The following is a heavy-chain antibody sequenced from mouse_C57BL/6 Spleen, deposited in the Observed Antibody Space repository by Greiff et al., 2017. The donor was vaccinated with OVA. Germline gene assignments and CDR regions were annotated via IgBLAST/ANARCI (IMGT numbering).Heavy chain of an antibody. CDR3: ARRGDLYYYAMDY. CDR1: GFTFSDYY. CDR2: ISNGGGST. Sequence: DVMLVESGGGLVQPGGSLKLSCAASGFTFSDYYMYWVRQTPEKRLEWVAYISNGGGSTYYPDTVKGRFTISRDNAKNTLYLQMSRLKSEDTAMYYCARRGDLYYYAMDYWGQGTSVTVSS. J-gene: IGHJ4*01. D-gene: IGHD2-13*01. V-gene: IGHV5-12*01.